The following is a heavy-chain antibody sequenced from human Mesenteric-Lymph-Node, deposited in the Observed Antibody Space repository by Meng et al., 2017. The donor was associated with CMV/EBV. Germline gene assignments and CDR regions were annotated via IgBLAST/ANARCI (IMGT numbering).Heavy chain of an antibody. CDR2: IKRDGSEK. CDR3: ARVGNYYYGSGSYSYFDY. Sequence: GESLKISCAASGFTSSSYWMSWVRQAPGKGLEGLDNIKRDGSEKYYVDSMKGRFTISRDNAKNTLYLQMNSLRAEDTAVYYCARVGNYYYGSGSYSYFDYWGQGTLVTVSS. D-gene: IGHD3-10*01. J-gene: IGHJ4*02. CDR1: GFTSSSYW. V-gene: IGHV3-7*01.